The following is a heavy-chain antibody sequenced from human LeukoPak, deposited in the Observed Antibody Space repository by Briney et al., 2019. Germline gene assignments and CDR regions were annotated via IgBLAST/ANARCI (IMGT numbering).Heavy chain of an antibody. CDR3: AKETYRSSCTPDFYWYFDL. CDR2: ISWNSGSI. J-gene: IGHJ2*01. Sequence: GGSLRLSCAAYGFTIYDYDRDWVRHAPGKGLEGVTDISWNSGSIGYADSVKGRFTISRDNPKNSLYLHMHSLRAEDTALYYCAKETYRSSCTPDFYWYFDLWGRGTLVTVSS. CDR1: GFTIYDYD. D-gene: IGHD6-6*01. V-gene: IGHV3-9*01.